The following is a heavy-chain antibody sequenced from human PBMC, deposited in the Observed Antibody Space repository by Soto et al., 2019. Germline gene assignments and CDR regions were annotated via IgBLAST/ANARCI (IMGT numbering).Heavy chain of an antibody. CDR2: IIPIFGTA. CDR3: ASVLRYFDWSLVPKPYYGMDV. Sequence: SVKVSCKASGYTFTSYGISWVRQAPGQGLEWMGGIIPIFGTANYAQKFQGRVTITADESTSTAYMELSSLRSEDTAVYYCASVLRYFDWSLVPKPYYGMDVWGQGTTVTVSS. CDR1: GYTFTSYG. V-gene: IGHV1-69*13. J-gene: IGHJ6*02. D-gene: IGHD3-9*01.